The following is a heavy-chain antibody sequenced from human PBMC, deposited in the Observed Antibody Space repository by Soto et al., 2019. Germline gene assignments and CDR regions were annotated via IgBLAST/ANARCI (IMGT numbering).Heavy chain of an antibody. V-gene: IGHV3-23*01. J-gene: IGHJ4*02. CDR2: ISGSGGTT. CDR3: AKDRSSTSCYAFDY. D-gene: IGHD2-2*01. CDR1: GFTFRNYA. Sequence: EVQLLESGGGLVQPGGSLRLSCAASGFTFRNYAMSWARQAPGKGLEWVSAISGSGGTTHYADSVKGRFTISRDNSKNTLYLQMNSLRVEHTAVYYGAKDRSSTSCYAFDYWGQGSLVTVSS.